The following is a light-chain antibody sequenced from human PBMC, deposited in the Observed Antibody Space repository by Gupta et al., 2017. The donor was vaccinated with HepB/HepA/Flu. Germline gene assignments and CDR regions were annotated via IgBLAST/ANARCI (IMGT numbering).Light chain of an antibody. CDR1: SSDVGDYNY. J-gene: IGLJ2*01. V-gene: IGLV2-11*01. Sequence: QSALTQPRSVSGSPRQSVTISCTGTSSDVGDYNYVSWYQQYPGNAPKLMIYDVNKRPSGVPDRFSGSKSGNTASLTISGLQAEDEADYYCCSYAGSYTLKFGGGTKLTVL. CDR3: CSYAGSYTLK. CDR2: DVN.